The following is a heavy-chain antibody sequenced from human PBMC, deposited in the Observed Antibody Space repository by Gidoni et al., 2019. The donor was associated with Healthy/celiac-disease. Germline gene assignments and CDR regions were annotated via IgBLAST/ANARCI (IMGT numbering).Heavy chain of an antibody. CDR1: GGSISSYY. CDR3: AREGNDYGDFNWFDP. V-gene: IGHV4-59*01. D-gene: IGHD4-17*01. CDR2: IYYSGST. Sequence: QVQLQETGPGLVKPSETLSLTCPVSGGSISSYYWSWIRQPPGKGLEWIGYIYYSGSTNYNPSLKSRVTISVDTSKNQFSLKLSSVTAADTAVYYCAREGNDYGDFNWFDPWGQGTLVTVSS. J-gene: IGHJ5*02.